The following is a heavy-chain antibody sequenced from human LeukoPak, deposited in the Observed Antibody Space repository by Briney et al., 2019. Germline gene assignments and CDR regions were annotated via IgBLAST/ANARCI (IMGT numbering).Heavy chain of an antibody. CDR1: GFTFSNAW. CDR2: IKSKTDGGTT. Sequence: PGGSLRLSCAASGFTFSNAWMNWVRQAPGKGLEWVGRIKSKTDGGTTDYAAPVKGRFTISRDDSKNTLYLQMNSLKTEDTAVYYCTTDLTLVATIHVDYWGQGTLVTVSS. D-gene: IGHD5-12*01. V-gene: IGHV3-15*07. CDR3: TTDLTLVATIHVDY. J-gene: IGHJ4*02.